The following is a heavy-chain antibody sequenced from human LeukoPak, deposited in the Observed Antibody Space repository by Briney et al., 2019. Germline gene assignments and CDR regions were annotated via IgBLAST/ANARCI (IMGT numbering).Heavy chain of an antibody. CDR1: GFTFSSYA. J-gene: IGHJ4*02. CDR2: ISGSGGST. D-gene: IGHD3-22*01. CDR3: AKDRNRYDSSGYYYDY. V-gene: IGHV3-23*01. Sequence: GGSLRLSCAASGFTFSSYAMSWVRQAPGKGLEWVSAISGSGGSTYYADSVKGRFTISRDNSKNTLYLQMNSLRAEDTAVYYCAKDRNRYDSSGYYYDYWGQGTLVTVSS.